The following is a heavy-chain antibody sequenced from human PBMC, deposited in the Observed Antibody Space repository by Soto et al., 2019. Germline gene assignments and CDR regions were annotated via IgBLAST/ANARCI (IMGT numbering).Heavy chain of an antibody. CDR3: AIPKNDYGDYGTYYYYGMDV. Sequence: EASVKVSCKASGGTFSSYAISWVRQAPGQGLEWMGGIIPIFGTANYAQKFQGRVTITADESTSTAYMELSSLRSEDTAVYYCAIPKNDYGDYGTYYYYGMDVWGQGTTVTVSS. V-gene: IGHV1-69*13. D-gene: IGHD4-17*01. CDR1: GGTFSSYA. J-gene: IGHJ6*02. CDR2: IIPIFGTA.